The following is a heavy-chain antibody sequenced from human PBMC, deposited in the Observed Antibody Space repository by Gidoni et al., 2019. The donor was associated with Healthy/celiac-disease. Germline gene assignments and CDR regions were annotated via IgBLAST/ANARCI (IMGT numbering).Heavy chain of an antibody. CDR3: AKGGNVDTAMVKWFDP. V-gene: IGHV3-23*01. D-gene: IGHD5-18*01. CDR2: ISGGGCST. CDR1: GFTFSSYA. J-gene: IGHJ5*02. Sequence: EVQLLESGGGLVQPGGSLRLSCAASGFTFSSYAMSGVRQAPGKGLECVAAISGGGCSTYYADSVKGRFTSSRDNSKNTLYLQMNSLRAEDTAVYYCAKGGNVDTAMVKWFDPWGQGTLVTVSS.